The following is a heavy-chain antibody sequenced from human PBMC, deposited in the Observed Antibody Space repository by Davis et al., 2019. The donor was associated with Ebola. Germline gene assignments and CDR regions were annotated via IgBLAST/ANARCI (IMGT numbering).Heavy chain of an antibody. V-gene: IGHV4-34*01. CDR1: GGSFSGYY. CDR3: ARGGQLVPFDY. CDR2: INHSGST. J-gene: IGHJ4*02. D-gene: IGHD6-6*01. Sequence: MPSETLSLTCAVYGGSFSGYYWSRIRQPPGKGLEWIGEINHSGSTNYNPSLKSRVTISVDTSKNQFSLQLSSVTAADTAVYYCARGGQLVPFDYWGQGTLVTVSS.